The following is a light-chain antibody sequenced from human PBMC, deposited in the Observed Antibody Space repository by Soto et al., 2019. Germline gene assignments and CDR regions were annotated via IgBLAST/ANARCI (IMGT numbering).Light chain of an antibody. CDR3: QQYATSSPT. Sequence: DIQMTQSPSTLSASVGDRVTITCRASQSISSWLAWYQQKPGEAPKLLIYGASSLESGVPSRFSGSGSGTEFTLTISSVQPTDFATYYCQQYATSSPTFGQGTKLEI. J-gene: IGKJ2*01. CDR2: GAS. CDR1: QSISSW. V-gene: IGKV1-5*01.